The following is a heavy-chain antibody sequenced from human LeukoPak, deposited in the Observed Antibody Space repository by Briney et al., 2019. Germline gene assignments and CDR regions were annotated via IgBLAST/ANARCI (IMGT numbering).Heavy chain of an antibody. V-gene: IGHV3-23*01. D-gene: IGHD3-10*01. CDR2: ITGNGGST. CDR1: GFSFSNYG. CDR3: AKDRRAGSYDY. Sequence: GGSLRLSCAASGFSFSNYGMNWVRQAPGKGLEWVSGITGNGGSTYYADSVKGRFTISRDNSKNTLYLQMNSLRAEDTAVYYCAKDRRAGSYDYWGQGTLVTVSS. J-gene: IGHJ4*02.